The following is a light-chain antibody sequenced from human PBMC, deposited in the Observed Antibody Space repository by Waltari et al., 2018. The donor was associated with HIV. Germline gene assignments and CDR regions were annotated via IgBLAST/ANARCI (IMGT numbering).Light chain of an antibody. CDR2: EVS. Sequence: QPALAQPPSASVSPGQSVTISCTGTSSDVGGYSYVYWYQQHPGKAPKLMIYEVSKRPSGVPDRFSGSKSGNAASLTVSGLQAEDEADYYCSSYAGSNNVIFGGGTKLTVL. CDR3: SSYAGSNNVI. CDR1: SSDVGGYSY. J-gene: IGLJ2*01. V-gene: IGLV2-8*01.